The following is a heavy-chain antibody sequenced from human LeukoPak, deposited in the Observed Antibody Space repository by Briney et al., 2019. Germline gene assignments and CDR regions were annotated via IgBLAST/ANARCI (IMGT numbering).Heavy chain of an antibody. D-gene: IGHD3-16*01. CDR3: ARGQWSWGPDY. CDR1: GGSFSGYY. CDR2: INHSGST. Sequence: SETLSLTCAAYGGSFSGYYWSWIRQPPGKGLEWIGEINHSGSTNYNPSLKSRVTISVDTSKNQFSLKLSSVTAADTAVYYCARGQWSWGPDYWGQGTVVTVSS. V-gene: IGHV4-34*01. J-gene: IGHJ4*02.